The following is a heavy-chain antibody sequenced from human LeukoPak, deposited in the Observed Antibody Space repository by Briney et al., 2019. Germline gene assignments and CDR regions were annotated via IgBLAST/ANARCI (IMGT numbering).Heavy chain of an antibody. CDR2: ISYDGTYK. J-gene: IGHJ4*02. CDR3: ASRIPYDSSSY. CDR1: GFNFSSYG. D-gene: IGHD3-22*01. Sequence: PGGSLRLSCAASGFNFSSYGMHWVRQAPGKGLEWVAVISYDGTYKYYADSVKGRFTVSRDNSKNTLYLQMNSLRAEDTAVYYCASRIPYDSSSYWGQGTLVTVSS. V-gene: IGHV3-30*03.